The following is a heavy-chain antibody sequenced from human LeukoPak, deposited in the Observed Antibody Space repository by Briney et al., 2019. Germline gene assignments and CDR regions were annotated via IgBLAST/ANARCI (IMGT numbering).Heavy chain of an antibody. CDR1: GFTFSSSG. CDR3: AREGYYYDSSGYSWDAFDN. D-gene: IGHD3-22*01. V-gene: IGHV3-33*01. CDR2: IWDDGSNK. J-gene: IGHJ3*02. Sequence: PGGSLRLSCAASGFTFSSSGMHWVRQAPGRGVEWVAVIWDDGSNKYYADSVKGRFTISRDNSKNTLYLQMNSLRAEDTAVYYCAREGYYYDSSGYSWDAFDNWGQGTMVTVSS.